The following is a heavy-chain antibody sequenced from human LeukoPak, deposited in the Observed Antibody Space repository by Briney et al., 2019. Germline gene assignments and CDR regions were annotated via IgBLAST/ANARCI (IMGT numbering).Heavy chain of an antibody. J-gene: IGHJ4*02. CDR3: ARGAYYYDSSGYNFDY. V-gene: IGHV1-8*01. D-gene: IGHD3-22*01. CDR1: GYIFTSYD. Sequence: GASVKVSCKASGYIFTSYDINWVRQATGQGLEWMGSMNPNSGNTGYAQKFQGRVTMTRNTSISTAYMELSSLRSEDTAVYYCARGAYYYDSSGYNFDYWGQGTLVTVSS. CDR2: MNPNSGNT.